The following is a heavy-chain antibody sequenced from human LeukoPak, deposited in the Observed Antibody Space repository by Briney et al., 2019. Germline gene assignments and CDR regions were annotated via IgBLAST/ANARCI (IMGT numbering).Heavy chain of an antibody. J-gene: IGHJ3*02. D-gene: IGHD6-19*01. CDR2: VNHSGST. CDR3: VRGLRIAVAAPKGAVAFDI. CDR1: GGSFSGYY. V-gene: IGHV4-34*01. Sequence: SETLSLTCAVYGGSFSGYYWSWIRRPPGKGLEWIGEVNHSGSTNYNPSLKSRVTISVDTSKNQFSLKLSSVTAADTAVYYCVRGLRIAVAAPKGAVAFDIWGQGTMVTVSS.